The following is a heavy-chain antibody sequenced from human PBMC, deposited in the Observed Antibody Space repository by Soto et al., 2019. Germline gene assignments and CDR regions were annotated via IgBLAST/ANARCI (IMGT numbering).Heavy chain of an antibody. V-gene: IGHV3-23*01. CDR2: ISGSGIST. CDR3: AQESGGTDWYFDL. CDR1: GFTFRSYA. Sequence: DVQLLESGGGLVQPGGSLRLSCTASGFTFRSYAMSWVRQAPGKGLEGVSGISGSGISTHYEDSVKSRFTVSRDNSKNTLYLQMNSLRAEDKDVYNCAQESGGTDWYFDLWGRGTLVTVSS. J-gene: IGHJ2*01. D-gene: IGHD6-25*01.